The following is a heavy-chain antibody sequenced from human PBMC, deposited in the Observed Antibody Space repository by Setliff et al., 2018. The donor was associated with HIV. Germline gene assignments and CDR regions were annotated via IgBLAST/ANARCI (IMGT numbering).Heavy chain of an antibody. J-gene: IGHJ4*02. D-gene: IGHD1-20*01. Sequence: TGGSLRLSCAASGFAFSGHQMSWVRQAPGKGLEWVAVMSIGGHIKIYADSVKGRFTISRDNSRNTLFLQMNSLRPEDTAIYYCVRDPIKGDPDYFDYWGQGTLVTVSS. V-gene: IGHV3-30*03. CDR2: MSIGGHIK. CDR1: GFAFSGHQ. CDR3: VRDPIKGDPDYFDY.